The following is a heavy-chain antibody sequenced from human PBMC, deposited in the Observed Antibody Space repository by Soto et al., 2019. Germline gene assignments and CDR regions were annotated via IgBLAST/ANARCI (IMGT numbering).Heavy chain of an antibody. Sequence: GRSLRISCAASGFTFSSYAMSWVRQAPGKGLEWVSAISGSGGSTYYADSVKGRFTISRDNAKNSLYLQMDSLRAEDTAVYYCARDGSTRPTTYHKASPDWGQWTTVIGSS. J-gene: IGHJ6*02. V-gene: IGHV3-23*01. CDR1: GFTFSSYA. CDR3: ARDGSTRPTTYHKASPD. CDR2: ISGSGGST. D-gene: IGHD1-26*01.